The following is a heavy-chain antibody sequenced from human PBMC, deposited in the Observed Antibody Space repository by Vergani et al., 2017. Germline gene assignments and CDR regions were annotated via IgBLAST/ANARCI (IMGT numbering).Heavy chain of an antibody. CDR2: IYYSGST. CDR3: ARAPLEWLSPSD. V-gene: IGHV4-59*01. D-gene: IGHD6-19*01. J-gene: IGHJ4*02. Sequence: QVQLQESGPGLVKPSETLSLTCTVSGGSISSYYWSWIRQPPGKGLEWFGYIYYSGSTNYNPSLKSRVIISVDTSKNQFSLKLSSVTAADTAVYYCARAPLEWLSPSDWGQGTLVTVSS. CDR1: GGSISSYY.